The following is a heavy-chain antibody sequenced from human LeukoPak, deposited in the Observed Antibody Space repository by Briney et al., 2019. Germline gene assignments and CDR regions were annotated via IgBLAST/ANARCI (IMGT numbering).Heavy chain of an antibody. D-gene: IGHD2-2*01. Sequence: GRSLRLSCAASGFTFSSYAMHWVRQAPGKGLEWVAVISYDGSNKYYADSVKGRFTISRDNSKNTLYLQMNSLRAEDTAVYYCARGGRTLFVPCQNDYWGQGTLVTVSS. CDR3: ARGGRTLFVPCQNDY. V-gene: IGHV3-30*04. CDR1: GFTFSSYA. CDR2: ISYDGSNK. J-gene: IGHJ4*02.